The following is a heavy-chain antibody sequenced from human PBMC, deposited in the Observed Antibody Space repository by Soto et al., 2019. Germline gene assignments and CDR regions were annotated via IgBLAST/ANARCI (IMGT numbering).Heavy chain of an antibody. CDR3: ATGIAAAGTFDY. V-gene: IGHV4-39*01. J-gene: IGHJ4*02. D-gene: IGHD6-13*01. CDR2: IYYSGST. CDR1: GGSISRSSYY. Sequence: QLQLQESGPGLVKPSETLSLTCTVSGGSISRSSYYWGWIRQPPGKGLEWIGGIYYSGSTYYNPSLKSRVTLSVDTSKNQFSLKLSSVTAADTAVYYCATGIAAAGTFDYWGQGTLVTVSS.